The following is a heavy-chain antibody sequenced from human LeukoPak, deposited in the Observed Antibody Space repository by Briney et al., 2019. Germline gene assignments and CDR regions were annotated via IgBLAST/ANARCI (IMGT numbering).Heavy chain of an antibody. CDR1: GGSISSGGYY. V-gene: IGHV4-31*03. J-gene: IGHJ4*02. Sequence: SETLSLTCTVSGGSISSGGYYWSWPRQLPGRGLEWIGYIYYSGSTYYNPSLKSRVTISVDTSKNQFSLKLSSVTAADTAVYYCARKYCSSTSCYAGSIYFDYWGQGTLVTVSS. D-gene: IGHD2-2*01. CDR2: IYYSGST. CDR3: ARKYCSSTSCYAGSIYFDY.